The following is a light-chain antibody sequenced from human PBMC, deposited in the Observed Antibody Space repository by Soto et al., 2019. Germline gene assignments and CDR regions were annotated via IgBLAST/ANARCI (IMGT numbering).Light chain of an antibody. CDR3: SSYTCGSTLVV. CDR1: SSDVGGYNY. J-gene: IGLJ2*01. CDR2: DVS. V-gene: IGLV2-14*01. Sequence: QSALTQPASVSGSPGQSITISCTGTSSDVGGYNYVSWYQQHPGKAPKLMIYDVSNRPSEVASRFSGSKSGNTASLTISGLEAEDEGHYYCSSYTCGSTLVVFGGGTKLTVL.